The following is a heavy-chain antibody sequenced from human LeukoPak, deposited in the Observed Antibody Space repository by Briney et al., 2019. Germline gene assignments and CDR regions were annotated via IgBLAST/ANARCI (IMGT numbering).Heavy chain of an antibody. CDR1: GFTFSSYG. CDR2: IWYDGSNK. Sequence: PGGSLRLSCAASGFTFSSYGMHWVRQAPGKGLEWVAVIWYDGSNKYYADSVEGRFTISRDNSKNTLYLQMNSLRAEDTAVYYSARDPSVSPPLLNYYYGMDVWGQGTTVTVSS. J-gene: IGHJ6*02. D-gene: IGHD1-26*01. CDR3: ARDPSVSPPLLNYYYGMDV. V-gene: IGHV3-30*19.